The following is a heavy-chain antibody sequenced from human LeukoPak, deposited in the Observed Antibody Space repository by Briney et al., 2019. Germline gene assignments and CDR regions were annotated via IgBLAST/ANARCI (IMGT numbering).Heavy chain of an antibody. Sequence: GGSLRLSCAASGFTVSSNYMSWVRQAPGKGLEWVSVIYSGGSTYHADSVKGRFTISRDNSKNTLYLQMNSLRAEDTAVYYCARDPTKHSSSSPGDYWGQGTLVTVSS. J-gene: IGHJ4*02. V-gene: IGHV3-66*02. CDR3: ARDPTKHSSSSPGDY. D-gene: IGHD6-6*01. CDR1: GFTVSSNY. CDR2: IYSGGST.